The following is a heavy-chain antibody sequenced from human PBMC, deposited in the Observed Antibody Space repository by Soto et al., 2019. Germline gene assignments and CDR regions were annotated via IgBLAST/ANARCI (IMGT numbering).Heavy chain of an antibody. CDR2: IKPDGGAT. V-gene: IGHV3-7*03. J-gene: IGHJ4*02. CDR1: DFTFRNSW. Sequence: GGSLRLSCATSDFTFRNSWINWVRQAPGKGLEWVANIKPDGGATNYVDSVKGRFTISRDNVRNSASLQMNSLRVEDTAVYFCLGGNGGPQWGQGTLVTVSS. D-gene: IGHD2-15*01. CDR3: LGGNGGPQ.